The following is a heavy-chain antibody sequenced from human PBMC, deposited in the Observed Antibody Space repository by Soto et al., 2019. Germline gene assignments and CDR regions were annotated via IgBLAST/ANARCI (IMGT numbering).Heavy chain of an antibody. D-gene: IGHD3-22*01. CDR3: AAGSYYYDSSGYYPPLDY. J-gene: IGHJ4*02. CDR2: IVVGSGNT. V-gene: IGHV1-58*01. Sequence: VASVKVSCKASGFTFTISAVQWVRQARGQRLEWIGWIVVGSGNTNYAQKFQERVTITRDMSTSTAYMELSSLRSEDTAVYYCAAGSYYYDSSGYYPPLDYWGQGTLVTVSS. CDR1: GFTFTISA.